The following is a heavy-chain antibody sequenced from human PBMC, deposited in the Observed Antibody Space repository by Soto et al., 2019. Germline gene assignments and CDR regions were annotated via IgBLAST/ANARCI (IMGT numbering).Heavy chain of an antibody. V-gene: IGHV1-8*01. D-gene: IGHD3-22*01. CDR1: GYTFTSYD. J-gene: IGHJ4*02. CDR3: ARRRSSGYPACDY. CDR2: MNPNSGNT. Sequence: QVQLVQSGAEVKKPGASVKVSCKASGYTFTSYDINWVRQAPGQGLEWMGWMNPNSGNTGYAQKFQGRVNMTRNTSISTAYMELSSLRSEDTAMYYCARRRSSGYPACDYWGQGTLVTVSS.